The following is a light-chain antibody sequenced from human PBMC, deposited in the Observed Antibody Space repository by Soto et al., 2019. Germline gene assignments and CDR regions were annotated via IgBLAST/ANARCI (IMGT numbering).Light chain of an antibody. CDR3: QQYDSTPRT. Sequence: ENLLTQPPGTLSLSPGEGATLSCRPRRGVSANYLAWYQQKPGQAPTLLIYGASSRAAGIPARFSGSGSVTDFTLAIRSLEPEDFAVYYCQQYDSTPRTFGQGTKVDIK. J-gene: IGKJ1*01. CDR1: RGVSANY. CDR2: GAS. V-gene: IGKV3-20*01.